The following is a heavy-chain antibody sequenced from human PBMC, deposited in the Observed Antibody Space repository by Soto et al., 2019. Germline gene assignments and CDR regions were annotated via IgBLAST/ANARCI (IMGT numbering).Heavy chain of an antibody. CDR2: IYYSGST. D-gene: IGHD5-18*01. J-gene: IGHJ4*02. CDR1: GGSISSGGYY. V-gene: IGHV4-31*03. CDR3: ARGNSYGYYVDC. Sequence: SETLSLTCTVSGGSISSGGYYWSWIRQHPGKGLEWIGYIYYSGSTYYNPSLKSRVTISVDTSKNQFSLKLSSVTAADTAVYYCARGNSYGYYVDCWGQGTLVTVSS.